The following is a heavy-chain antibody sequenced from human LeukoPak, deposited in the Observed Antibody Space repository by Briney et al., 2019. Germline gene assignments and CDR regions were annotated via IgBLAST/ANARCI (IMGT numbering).Heavy chain of an antibody. CDR1: GGTFSSYA. Sequence: SVKVSCKASGGTFSSYAISWVRQAPGQGLEWMGGIIPIFGTANYAQKLQGRVTITADKSTSTAYMELSSLRSEDTAVYYCAASGPLRPYYYYYGMDVWGKGTTVTVSS. J-gene: IGHJ6*04. CDR3: AASGPLRPYYYYYGMDV. V-gene: IGHV1-69*06. CDR2: IIPIFGTA. D-gene: IGHD3-10*01.